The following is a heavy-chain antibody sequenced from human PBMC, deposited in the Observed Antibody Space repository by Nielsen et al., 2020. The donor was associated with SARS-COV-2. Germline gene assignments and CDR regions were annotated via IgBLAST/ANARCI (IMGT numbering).Heavy chain of an antibody. CDR2: IIPIFGTA. V-gene: IGHV1-69*13. CDR1: GGTFSSYA. D-gene: IGHD5-24*01. J-gene: IGHJ4*02. CDR3: ARRRDGYNSLDY. Sequence: SVKVSCKASGGTFSSYAISWVRQAPGQGLEWMGGIIPIFGTANYAQKFQGRVTITADEPTSTAYMELSSLRSEDTAVYYCARRRDGYNSLDYWGQGTLVTVSS.